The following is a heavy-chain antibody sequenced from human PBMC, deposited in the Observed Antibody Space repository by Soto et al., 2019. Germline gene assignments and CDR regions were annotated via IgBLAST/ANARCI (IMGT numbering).Heavy chain of an antibody. CDR3: ARGPLTGTTSTFYYYSYAMDV. Sequence: QVQLVQSGAEVKKPGSSVKVSCKASGGTFSSYAISWVRQAPGQGLEWMGGIIPIFGTANYAQKFQGRVTITADETTSTAYMELSSLRSEDTAVYYCARGPLTGTTSTFYYYSYAMDVWGQGTTVTVSS. J-gene: IGHJ6*02. V-gene: IGHV1-69*12. CDR2: IIPIFGTA. D-gene: IGHD1-7*01. CDR1: GGTFSSYA.